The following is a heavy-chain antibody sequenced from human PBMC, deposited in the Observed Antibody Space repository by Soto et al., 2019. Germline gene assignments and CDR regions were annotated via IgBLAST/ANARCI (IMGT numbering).Heavy chain of an antibody. J-gene: IGHJ6*02. Sequence: QVRLVESGGGVVQPGRSLRLSCAASGFTFSSYGMHWVRQAPGKGLEWVAVIWYDGSNKYYADSVKGRFTISRDNSKNTLYLQMNSLRAEDTAVYYCARDNHRWFGVNTHPSVGDVWGHGTTVTVSS. CDR1: GFTFSSYG. V-gene: IGHV3-33*01. CDR3: ARDNHRWFGVNTHPSVGDV. CDR2: IWYDGSNK. D-gene: IGHD3-10*01.